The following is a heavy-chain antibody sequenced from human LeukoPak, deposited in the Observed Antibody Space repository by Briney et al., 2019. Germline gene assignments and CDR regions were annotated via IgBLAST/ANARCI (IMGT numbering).Heavy chain of an antibody. CDR2: IYYSGST. Sequence: SETLSLTCTVSGGSISSYYWSWIRQPPGKGLEWIGYIYYSGSTNYNPSLKSRVTISVDTSKNQFSLKLSSVTAADTAVYYCAKDPRESSRLSRYFDYWGQGTLVTVSS. D-gene: IGHD4/OR15-4a*01. CDR3: AKDPRESSRLSRYFDY. J-gene: IGHJ4*02. V-gene: IGHV4-59*01. CDR1: GGSISSYY.